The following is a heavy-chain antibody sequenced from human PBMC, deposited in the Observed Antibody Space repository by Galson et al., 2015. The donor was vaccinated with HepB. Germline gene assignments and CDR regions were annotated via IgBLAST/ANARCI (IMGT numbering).Heavy chain of an antibody. CDR2: ISYDGSNK. Sequence: SLRLSCAASGFTFSSYGMHWVRQAPGKGLEWVAVISYDGSNKYYADSVKGRFTISRDNSKNTLYLQMNSLRAEGTAVYYCAKNYYGDFDAFDIWGQGTMVTVSS. CDR1: GFTFSSYG. J-gene: IGHJ3*02. D-gene: IGHD4-17*01. CDR3: AKNYYGDFDAFDI. V-gene: IGHV3-30*18.